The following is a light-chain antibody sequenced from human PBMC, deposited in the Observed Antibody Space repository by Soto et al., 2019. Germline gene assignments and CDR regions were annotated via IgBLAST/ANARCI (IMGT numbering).Light chain of an antibody. CDR3: QQYNTYSKT. Sequence: DIQMTQSPSTLSASVGDRLTITCRASQSISNCLAWYQQRPGKAPKLLIFDASSLESGVPSRFSGSGSGTEFTLTISSLQPDDFATYYCQQYNTYSKTFGQGTKVDIK. CDR1: QSISNC. V-gene: IGKV1-5*01. J-gene: IGKJ1*01. CDR2: DAS.